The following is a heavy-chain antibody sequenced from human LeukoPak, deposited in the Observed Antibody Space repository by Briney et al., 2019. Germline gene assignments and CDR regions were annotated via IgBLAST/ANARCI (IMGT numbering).Heavy chain of an antibody. CDR1: GFTFSSYA. J-gene: IGHJ4*02. D-gene: IGHD6-13*01. V-gene: IGHV3-30*04. CDR3: ANGDSSSWVPGDY. Sequence: GGSLRLSCAASGFTFSSYAMHWVRQAPGKGLEWVAVISYDGSNKYYADSVEGRFTISRDNSKNTLYLQMNSLRAEDTAVYYCANGDSSSWVPGDYWGQGTLVTVSS. CDR2: ISYDGSNK.